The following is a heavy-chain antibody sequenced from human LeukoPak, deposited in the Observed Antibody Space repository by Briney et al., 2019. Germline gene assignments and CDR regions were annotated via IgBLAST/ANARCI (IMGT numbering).Heavy chain of an antibody. J-gene: IGHJ4*02. Sequence: SETLSLTCAVYGESFSGYFWNWIRQPPGKGLEWIGEINDSGSTNYNPSLKSRLTMSVDTSKNQFSLTLNSVTAADTAVYYCARGSRFWLGNFFRQPLFFEYWGPGNLATVSS. CDR3: ARGSRFWLGNFFRQPLFFEY. D-gene: IGHD6-19*01. CDR2: INDSGST. V-gene: IGHV4-34*01. CDR1: GESFSGYF.